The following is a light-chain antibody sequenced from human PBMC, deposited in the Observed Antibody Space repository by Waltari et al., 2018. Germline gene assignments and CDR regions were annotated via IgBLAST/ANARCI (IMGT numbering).Light chain of an antibody. CDR1: GSDVGSYNL. Sequence: QSALTQPASVSGSPGQSINISCSGTGSDVGSYNLVSWYQQHPGKAPKLIIYEVNMRPSGVSDRFSGSKSGVTASLTISGLQAEDEAVYFCCSFATNSIVIFGGGTKLTVL. CDR3: CSFATNSIVI. J-gene: IGLJ2*01. V-gene: IGLV2-23*02. CDR2: EVN.